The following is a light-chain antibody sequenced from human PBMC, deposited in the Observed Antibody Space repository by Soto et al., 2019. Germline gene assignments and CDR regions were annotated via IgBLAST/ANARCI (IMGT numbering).Light chain of an antibody. CDR3: QQGDSFPLT. Sequence: DIQMTQYPSSVSASVGDRVTITCRASQGISSWLAWYQQKPGKAPKLLIYAASSLQSGVPSRLSGSGYGTDLTITISSMQNEDFATYYCQQGDSFPLTFGQGTRLEIK. J-gene: IGKJ5*01. V-gene: IGKV1-12*01. CDR2: AAS. CDR1: QGISSW.